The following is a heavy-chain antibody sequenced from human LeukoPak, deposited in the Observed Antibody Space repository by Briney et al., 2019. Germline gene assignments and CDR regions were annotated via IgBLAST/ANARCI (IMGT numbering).Heavy chain of an antibody. CDR3: ARAGAYYDSSGRYTTGGHFDY. Sequence: SETLSLTCTVSGGSINSYYWSWIRQSPGKGLEWIGYIYYSGSTNYNPSLKSRVTISVDTSKNQFSLKLSSVTAADTAVYYCARAGAYYDSSGRYTTGGHFDYWGQGTLVTVSS. J-gene: IGHJ4*02. CDR2: IYYSGST. D-gene: IGHD3-22*01. V-gene: IGHV4-59*12. CDR1: GGSINSYY.